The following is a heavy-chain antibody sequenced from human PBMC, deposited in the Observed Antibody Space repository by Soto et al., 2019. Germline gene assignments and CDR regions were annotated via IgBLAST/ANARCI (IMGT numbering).Heavy chain of an antibody. Sequence: PGGSLILSCVGFRFSFSDYSMSWARHAARNFIGWLSYIGLINSKIYYSTSVKGPFSIYRDKAKNPLSPHMNCLRDQDTAVYYCARDRRAKDHNYGFFYYYGMDVWGQGTTVTVSS. CDR3: ARDRRAKDHNYGFFYYYGMDV. J-gene: IGHJ6*02. V-gene: IGHV3-48*02. D-gene: IGHD3-16*01. CDR1: RFSFSDYS. CDR2: IGLINSKI.